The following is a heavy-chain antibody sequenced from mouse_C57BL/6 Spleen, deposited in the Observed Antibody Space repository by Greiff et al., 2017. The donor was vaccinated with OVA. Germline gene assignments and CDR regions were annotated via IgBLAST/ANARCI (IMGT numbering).Heavy chain of an antibody. J-gene: IGHJ2*01. CDR3: TRDGSRHFDY. CDR1: GYTFTDYE. V-gene: IGHV1-15*01. CDR2: IDPETGGT. Sequence: QVHVKQSGAELVRPGASVTLSCKASGYTFTDYEMHWVKQTPVHGLEWIGAIDPETGGTAYNQKFKGKAILTADKSSSTAYMELRSLTSEDSAVYYCTRDGSRHFDYWGQGTTLTVSS. D-gene: IGHD1-1*01.